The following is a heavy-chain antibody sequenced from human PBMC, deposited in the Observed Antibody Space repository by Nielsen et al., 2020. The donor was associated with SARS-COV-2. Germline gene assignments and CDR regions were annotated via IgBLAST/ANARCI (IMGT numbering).Heavy chain of an antibody. Sequence: GGSLRLSCAASGFIFDDYAMSWVRQVPGKGLEWVSGISWNSGHIAYSDSVKGRFTISRDNAKNSLYLQMNSLRDEDTAVYYCARVGSYGDPEYLDYWGQGALVTVSS. D-gene: IGHD4/OR15-4a*01. CDR2: ISWNSGHI. V-gene: IGHV3-9*01. CDR1: GFIFDDYA. CDR3: ARVGSYGDPEYLDY. J-gene: IGHJ4*02.